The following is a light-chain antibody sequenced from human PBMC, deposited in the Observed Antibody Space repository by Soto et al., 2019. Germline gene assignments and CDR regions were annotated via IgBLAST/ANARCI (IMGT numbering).Light chain of an antibody. CDR1: QSISSW. CDR3: QQYNDNWT. V-gene: IGKV1-5*03. Sequence: DIQMTQSPSTLSASVGDRVTITCRASQSISSWLAWYQQKPGKAPKLLIYKASTLQSGVPSRFSGSGSGTEFTLAISSQQPDDSATYYCQQYNDNWTFGQGTKVEIK. J-gene: IGKJ1*01. CDR2: KAS.